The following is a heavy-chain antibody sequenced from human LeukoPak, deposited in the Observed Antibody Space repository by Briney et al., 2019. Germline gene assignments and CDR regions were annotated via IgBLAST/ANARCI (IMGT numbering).Heavy chain of an antibody. CDR2: FYYSGST. CDR3: ARGAAARRHFDY. CDR1: GGSISSRPYC. D-gene: IGHD6-6*01. J-gene: IGHJ4*02. Sequence: SETLSLTCTVSGGSISSRPYCWGWIRQPPGKGLEWLGSFYYSGSTSYRSSLKSRLSISVDTSKNQFSLKLSSVTAADTAVYYCARGAAARRHFDYWGQGTLVTVSS. V-gene: IGHV4-39*07.